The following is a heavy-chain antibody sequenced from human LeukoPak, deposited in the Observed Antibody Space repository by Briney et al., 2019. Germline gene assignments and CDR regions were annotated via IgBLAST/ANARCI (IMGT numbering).Heavy chain of an antibody. CDR2: IHYSGRT. D-gene: IGHD3-22*01. CDR1: GGSISRHF. J-gene: IGHJ3*02. CDR3: ARLLDNDSSGDPDTFDM. Sequence: SETLSLTCSVSGGSISRHFWSWIRQPPGKGLEWIAFIHYSGRTKYNPSLQSRVTISIDTSESNFSLKLTSVTAADTAVYYCARLLDNDSSGDPDTFDMWGRGTVVSVSS. V-gene: IGHV4-59*11.